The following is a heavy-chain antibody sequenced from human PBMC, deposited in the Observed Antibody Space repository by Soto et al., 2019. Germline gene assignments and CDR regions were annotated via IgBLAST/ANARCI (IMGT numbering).Heavy chain of an antibody. J-gene: IGHJ6*02. Sequence: GGSLRLSCVASGFPFRSHGMHWVRQAPGKGLEWVAIISHDGKNKYYGDSAKGRFTISRDNSRNTLFLLMNSLRAEDTAVYFCAKDLGSSGWYSEAVYGMDVWGRGTTVTVSS. CDR1: GFPFRSHG. CDR2: ISHDGKNK. V-gene: IGHV3-30*18. D-gene: IGHD6-19*01. CDR3: AKDLGSSGWYSEAVYGMDV.